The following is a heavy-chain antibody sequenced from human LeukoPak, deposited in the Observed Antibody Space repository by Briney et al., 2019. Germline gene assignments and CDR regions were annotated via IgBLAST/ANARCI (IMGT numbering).Heavy chain of an antibody. V-gene: IGHV4-61*02. J-gene: IGHJ3*02. CDR1: GGSISSGSYY. D-gene: IGHD3-10*01. CDR3: ARPHLGYGSGSFDAFDI. CDR2: IYTSGST. Sequence: SETLSLTCTVSGGSISSGSYYWSWIRQPAGKGLEWIGRIYTSGSTNYNPSLKSRVTISVDTSKNQFSLKLSSVTAADTAVYYCARPHLGYGSGSFDAFDIWGQGTMVTVSS.